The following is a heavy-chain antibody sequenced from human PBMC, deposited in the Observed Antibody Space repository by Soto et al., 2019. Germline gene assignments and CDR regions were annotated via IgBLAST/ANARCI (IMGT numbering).Heavy chain of an antibody. D-gene: IGHD3-3*02. CDR1: GFTFSDYY. CDR3: AKDSIAGAFDI. V-gene: IGHV3-11*01. J-gene: IGHJ3*02. CDR2: ISSSGSTI. Sequence: PGGSLRLSCAASGFTFSDYYMSWIRQAPGKGLEWVSYISSSGSTIYYADSVKGRFTISRDNSKNSLYLQMNSLRAEDTAVYYCAKDSIAGAFDIWGQGTMVTVSS.